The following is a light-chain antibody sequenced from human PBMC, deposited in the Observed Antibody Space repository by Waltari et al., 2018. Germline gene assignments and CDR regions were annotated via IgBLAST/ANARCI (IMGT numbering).Light chain of an antibody. Sequence: QSVLTQPPSASGTPGQTVSIFCSGGSSNIAVNTVNWYQQLPGMAPKLLINGNNQRPSGVPDRFSGSKSGTSASLAISGLQSEDEADYYCAAWDDSLYGRVFGGGTKLTVL. J-gene: IGLJ2*01. CDR3: AAWDDSLYGRV. CDR2: GNN. CDR1: SSNIAVNT. V-gene: IGLV1-44*01.